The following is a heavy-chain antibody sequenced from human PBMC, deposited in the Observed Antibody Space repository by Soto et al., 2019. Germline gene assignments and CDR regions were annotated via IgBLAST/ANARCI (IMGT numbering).Heavy chain of an antibody. CDR3: ARGGSSSWYKGGDNWFDP. CDR1: GGSISSGGYY. Sequence: SETLSLTCTVSGGSISSGGYYWTWIRQHPGKGLEWIGYIYYSGSTYYNPSLKSRIMISGDTSKNQFSLKLSSVTAADTAVYYCARGGSSSWYKGGDNWFDPWGQGTLVTVSS. J-gene: IGHJ5*02. D-gene: IGHD6-13*01. V-gene: IGHV4-31*03. CDR2: IYYSGST.